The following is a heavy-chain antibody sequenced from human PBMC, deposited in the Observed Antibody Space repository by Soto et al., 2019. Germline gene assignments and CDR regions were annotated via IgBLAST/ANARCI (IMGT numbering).Heavy chain of an antibody. J-gene: IGHJ6*02. CDR1: GGSIRSSNW. D-gene: IGHD3-3*01. Sequence: SETLSLTCGFSGGSIRSSNWWIWVRQPPGKGLEWIGEIYHSGSTNYNPSLKSRVTISVDKSKNQFSLKLSSVPAADTAVYYCARADVTIFGVPNITTYYYYYYGMDVWGQGTTVTVSS. V-gene: IGHV4-4*02. CDR2: IYHSGST. CDR3: ARADVTIFGVPNITTYYYYYYGMDV.